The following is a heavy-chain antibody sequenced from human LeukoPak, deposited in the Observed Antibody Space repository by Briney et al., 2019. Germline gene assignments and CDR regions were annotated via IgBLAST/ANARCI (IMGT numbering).Heavy chain of an antibody. CDR2: ISYDGSNK. Sequence: GGSLRLSCAASGFTFSNYMMHWVRQAPAKGLGWVAVISYDGSNKYYADSVKGRFTISRDNAKNTLYLQMNSLRAEDTAVYYCARERVVVTAIEDCYYGMDVWGQGTTVTVSS. CDR1: GFTFSNYM. J-gene: IGHJ6*02. V-gene: IGHV3-30-3*01. D-gene: IGHD2-21*02. CDR3: ARERVVVTAIEDCYYGMDV.